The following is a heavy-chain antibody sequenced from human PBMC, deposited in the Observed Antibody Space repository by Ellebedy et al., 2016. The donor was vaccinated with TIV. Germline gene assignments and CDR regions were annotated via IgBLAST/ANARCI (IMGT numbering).Heavy chain of an antibody. J-gene: IGHJ4*02. Sequence: MPSETLSLTCAVYGGSFSSYYWGWISQPPGKGLEWIGSIYYSGSTYYNPSLKSRVTISVDTSKNQFSLKLSSVTAADTAVYYCARKLRFQYYFDYWGQGTLVTVSS. CDR2: IYYSGST. CDR1: GGSFSSYY. CDR3: ARKLRFQYYFDY. V-gene: IGHV4-39*01.